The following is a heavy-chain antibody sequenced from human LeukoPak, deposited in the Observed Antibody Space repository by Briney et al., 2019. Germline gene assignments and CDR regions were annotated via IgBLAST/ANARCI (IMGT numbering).Heavy chain of an antibody. CDR1: GFTFNKSW. CDR2: IKEDGTQK. J-gene: IGHJ4*02. CDR3: ALNPDYYGSGSFDY. D-gene: IGHD3-10*01. Sequence: GGSLRLSCAPSGFTFNKSWMSWVRQAPGKGPEWLANIKEDGTQKYYVDSVRGRFTISRDNAKNSLHLQMNSLRAEDTAVYYCALNPDYYGSGSFDYWGQGTLVTVSS. V-gene: IGHV3-7*01.